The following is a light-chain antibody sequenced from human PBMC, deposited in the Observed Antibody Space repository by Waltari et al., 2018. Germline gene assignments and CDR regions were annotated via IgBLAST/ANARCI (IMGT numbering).Light chain of an antibody. J-gene: IGLJ2*01. CDR3: VSWDDAVSGPL. V-gene: IGLV1-47*01. Sequence: QSVLTQPPSASGAPGQTVPISCSGRKSNLGDHYAFWYRQVPGTTPSLLIYRNDQRPSGVADRFSGSKSGTSASLTISGLRSEDEAEYYCVSWDDAVSGPLFGGGTKLTVL. CDR2: RND. CDR1: KSNLGDHY.